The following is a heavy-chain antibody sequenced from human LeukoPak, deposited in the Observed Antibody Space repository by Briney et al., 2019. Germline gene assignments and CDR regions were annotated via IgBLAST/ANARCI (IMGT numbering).Heavy chain of an antibody. CDR3: AKDRRVAVAVDAFDI. CDR2: ISSSGSTI. J-gene: IGHJ3*02. Sequence: GGSLRLSCAASGFTFSSYEMNWVRQAPGKGLEWVSYISSSGSTIYYADSVKGRFTISRDNSKNTLYLQMNSLRAEDTAVYYCAKDRRVAVAVDAFDIWGQGTMVTVSS. V-gene: IGHV3-48*03. D-gene: IGHD6-19*01. CDR1: GFTFSSYE.